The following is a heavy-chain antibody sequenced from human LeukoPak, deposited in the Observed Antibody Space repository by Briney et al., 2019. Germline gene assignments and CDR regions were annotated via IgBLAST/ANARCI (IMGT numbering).Heavy chain of an antibody. CDR2: IIPIFGAA. J-gene: IGHJ4*02. V-gene: IGHV1-69*13. Sequence: SVKVSCKASGGTFSNYAISWVRQAPGQGLEWMGGIIPIFGAANYAQKFQGKVTITADESTSTAYMELRGLRSEDTAVYYCARGWDYDSGGRPTAYVYWGQGTLVRVSS. CDR1: GGTFSNYA. D-gene: IGHD3-22*01. CDR3: ARGWDYDSGGRPTAYVY.